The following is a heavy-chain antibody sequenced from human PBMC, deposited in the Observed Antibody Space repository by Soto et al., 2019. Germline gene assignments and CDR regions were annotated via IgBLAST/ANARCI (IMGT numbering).Heavy chain of an antibody. CDR3: ARALFHSIGGPL. CDR2: IYQTGST. J-gene: IGHJ4*02. D-gene: IGHD6-19*01. CDR1: GDSIGYFY. V-gene: IGHV4-59*01. Sequence: SETLSLTCTVSGDSIGYFYWSWVRQPPGKGLEWIGYIYQTGSTNYNPSLTSRVTISVDTSKNQLSLNLRSVSTADTAVYYCARALFHSIGGPLWGQGTLVTVSS.